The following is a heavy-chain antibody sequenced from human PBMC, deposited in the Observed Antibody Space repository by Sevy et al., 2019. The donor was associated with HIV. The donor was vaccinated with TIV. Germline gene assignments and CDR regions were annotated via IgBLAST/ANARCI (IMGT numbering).Heavy chain of an antibody. CDR2: IYYSGST. CDR3: ARSGYDFWSGYNDY. D-gene: IGHD3-3*01. CDR1: GGSISSYY. Sequence: SETLSLTCTVSGGSISSYYWSWIRQPPGRGLEWIGNIYYSGSTNYNPSLKSRVTISVDTSKNQFSLKLSSVTAVDTAVYYCARSGYDFWSGYNDYWGQGTLVTVSS. J-gene: IGHJ4*02. V-gene: IGHV4-59*01.